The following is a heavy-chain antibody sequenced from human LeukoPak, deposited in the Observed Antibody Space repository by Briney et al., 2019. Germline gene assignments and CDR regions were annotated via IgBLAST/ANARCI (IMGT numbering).Heavy chain of an antibody. CDR3: ARQVVVTAIRARYFDS. CDR2: IYYSGST. Sequence: SETLSLTCTVSGGSISSYYWSWIRQPPGKGLEWIGYIYYSGSTNYNPPLKSRVTISVDTSKNQFSLRLSSVTAADTAVYYCARQVVVTAIRARYFDSWGQGTLVTVSS. J-gene: IGHJ4*02. CDR1: GGSISSYY. D-gene: IGHD2-21*02. V-gene: IGHV4-59*08.